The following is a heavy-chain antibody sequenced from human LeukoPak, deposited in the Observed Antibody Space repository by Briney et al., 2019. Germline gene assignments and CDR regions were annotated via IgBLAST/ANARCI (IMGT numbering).Heavy chain of an antibody. D-gene: IGHD3-10*01. J-gene: IGHJ4*02. V-gene: IGHV5-51*01. CDR2: IYPGYSDT. CDR3: ARHPFPRRYGSGSYYDY. CDR1: GYSFTSYW. Sequence: GESLKTPCKGSGYSFTSYWIGWVRQMPGKGLEWMGIIYPGYSDTRYSPSFQGQVPISADKVISTASLQWCSLKASDTAMYYCARHPFPRRYGSGSYYDYWGQGTLVTVSS.